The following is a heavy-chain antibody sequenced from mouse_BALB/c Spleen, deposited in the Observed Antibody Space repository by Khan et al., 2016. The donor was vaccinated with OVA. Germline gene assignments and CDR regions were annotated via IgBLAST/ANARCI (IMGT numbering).Heavy chain of an antibody. CDR2: IYPGSGST. D-gene: IGHD2-10*02. CDR1: GYTFTDYV. J-gene: IGHJ1*01. V-gene: IGHV1-77*01. CDR3: ARKEKYGNRYFDV. Sequence: QVQLKQSGPELVKPGASVKMSCKASGYTFTDYVISWVKQRTGQGLECIGEIYPGSGSTYYNEKFKGKATLTADKSSNTAYMQLSSLTSEDSAVYFWARKEKYGNRYFDVWGAGTTVTVSS.